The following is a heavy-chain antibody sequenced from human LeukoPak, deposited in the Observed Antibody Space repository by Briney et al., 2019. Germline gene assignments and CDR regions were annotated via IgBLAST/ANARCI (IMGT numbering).Heavy chain of an antibody. CDR3: ARGGIQVSGIDEFDY. CDR1: GFTFIDYD. Sequence: GGSLRLSCAASGFTFIDYDMHWVRQVIGKGLEWVSSIGIRGDTHYSGSVKGRFTISRENAESSLYLQMNSLRAEDTAVYYCARGGIQVSGIDEFDYWGQGTLVTVSS. D-gene: IGHD6-19*01. V-gene: IGHV3-13*01. J-gene: IGHJ4*02. CDR2: IGIRGDT.